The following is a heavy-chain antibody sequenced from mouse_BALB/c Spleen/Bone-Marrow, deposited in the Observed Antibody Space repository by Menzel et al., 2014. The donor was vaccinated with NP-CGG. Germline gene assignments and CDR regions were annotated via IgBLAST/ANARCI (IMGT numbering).Heavy chain of an antibody. J-gene: IGHJ4*01. D-gene: IGHD1-1*01. CDR1: GFNIKDTY. CDR2: IDPAIGNS. Sequence: EVNLVESGAELVRPGASVKLPCTASGFNIKDTYIHWVKQRPEQGLEWIGRIDPAIGNSKYGPKFQGKATFTPDTSSNTAYLQLSSLTSEDTAVYYCARRYYNMAMDYWGQGTSVTVSS. V-gene: IGHV14-3*02. CDR3: ARRYYNMAMDY.